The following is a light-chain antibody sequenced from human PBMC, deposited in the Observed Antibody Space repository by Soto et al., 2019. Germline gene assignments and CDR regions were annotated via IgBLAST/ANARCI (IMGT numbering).Light chain of an antibody. CDR2: GAS. CDR1: QSVSSTY. V-gene: IGKV3-20*01. CDR3: QQYVTPSRT. Sequence: EIVLTQSPGALSLSPGERATLSCRASQSVSSTYLAWYQQKPGQTPRLLIFGASSRASGIPDRFSGSGSGTDFTLTISRLEPEDFAVYFCQQYVTPSRTFGQWTKREIK. J-gene: IGKJ2*02.